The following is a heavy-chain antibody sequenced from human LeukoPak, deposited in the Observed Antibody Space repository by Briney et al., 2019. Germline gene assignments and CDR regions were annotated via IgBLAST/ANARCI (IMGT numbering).Heavy chain of an antibody. V-gene: IGHV1-8*03. CDR3: ARGFRLTKSVKVVPAAIFHAYNWLDP. CDR1: GYTFTSYD. CDR2: MNPNSGNT. Sequence: WASVKVSCKASGYTFTSYDINWVRQAPGQGLEWMGWMNPNSGNTVYAQKFQGRVTITRNTSISTAYMELSSLRSEDTAVYYCARGFRLTKSVKVVPAAIFHAYNWLDPWGQGTLVTVSS. J-gene: IGHJ5*02. D-gene: IGHD2-2*02.